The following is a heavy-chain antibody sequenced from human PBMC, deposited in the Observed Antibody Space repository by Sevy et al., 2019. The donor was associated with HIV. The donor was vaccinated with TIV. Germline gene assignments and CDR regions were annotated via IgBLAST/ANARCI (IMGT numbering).Heavy chain of an antibody. V-gene: IGHV3-53*01. J-gene: IGHJ3*02. CDR3: ARLNVYYFDSSGYYTTGNAFDI. CDR1: GFTVSNSY. CDR2: IYRGDST. Sequence: GESLKISCVASGFTVSNSYMSWVRQAPGKGLQWVSIIYRGDSTNYADPVKGRFTISRDNSKNTLYLEMNNLRAEDTAVYYCARLNVYYFDSSGYYTTGNAFDIWGQGTLVTVSS. D-gene: IGHD3-22*01.